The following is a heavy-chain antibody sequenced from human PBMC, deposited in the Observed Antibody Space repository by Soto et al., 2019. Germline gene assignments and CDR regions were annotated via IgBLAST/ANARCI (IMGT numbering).Heavy chain of an antibody. Sequence: SETLSLTCTVSGGSVSSGSYYWTWIRQPPGKGLEWIGCLHNSGSTNYNPALKSRATISVDTSKNQFSLRLSSVTAADTAVYYCARDNGYSYGYFDYWGQGTLVTVSS. J-gene: IGHJ4*02. V-gene: IGHV4-61*01. CDR3: ARDNGYSYGYFDY. CDR1: GGSVSSGSYY. D-gene: IGHD5-18*01. CDR2: LHNSGST.